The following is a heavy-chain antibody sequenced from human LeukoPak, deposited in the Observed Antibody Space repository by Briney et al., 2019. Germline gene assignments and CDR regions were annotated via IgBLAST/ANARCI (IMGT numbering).Heavy chain of an antibody. J-gene: IGHJ4*02. CDR1: GGTFSSYA. D-gene: IGHD5-12*01. Sequence: SVKVSCKASGGTFSSYAISWVRQAPGQGLEWMGRIIPILGIANYAQKFQGRVTITADKSTSTAYMELSSLRSADTAVYYCARVGSGYVGYFDYWGQGTLVTVSS. V-gene: IGHV1-69*04. CDR2: IIPILGIA. CDR3: ARVGSGYVGYFDY.